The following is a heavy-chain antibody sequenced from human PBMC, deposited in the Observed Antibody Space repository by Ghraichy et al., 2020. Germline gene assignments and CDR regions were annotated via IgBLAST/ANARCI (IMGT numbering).Heavy chain of an antibody. CDR1: GYSISSGYY. CDR2: IYHSGST. V-gene: IGHV4-38-2*01. D-gene: IGHD3-10*01. Sequence: SETLSLTCAVSGYSISSGYYCGWIRQPPGKGLEWIGSIYHSGSTYYNPSLKSRVTISVDTSKNQFSLKLSSVTAADTAVYYCAGVPMVRGVIITLWYFDLWGRGTLVTVSS. J-gene: IGHJ2*01. CDR3: AGVPMVRGVIITLWYFDL.